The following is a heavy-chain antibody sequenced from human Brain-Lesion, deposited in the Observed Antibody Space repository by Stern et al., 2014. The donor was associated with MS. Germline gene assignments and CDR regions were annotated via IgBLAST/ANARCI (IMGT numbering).Heavy chain of an antibody. V-gene: IGHV1-2*02. D-gene: IGHD3-3*01. CDR2: INPNTGGT. CDR1: GYIFTGYY. J-gene: IGHJ6*02. Sequence: VQLVESGAEVKKPGASVKVSCKTSGYIFTGYYIHWVRQAPGQGLEWMAWINPNTGGTKYAQKFQGRVTMSRDTSISTAYVELSSLTSDDTAVYYCARDQRGITIFGVVTDYYYLGIDVGGQGTTVTVSS. CDR3: ARDQRGITIFGVVTDYYYLGIDV.